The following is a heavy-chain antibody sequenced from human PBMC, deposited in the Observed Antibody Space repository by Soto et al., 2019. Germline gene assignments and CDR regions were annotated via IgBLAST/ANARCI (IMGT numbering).Heavy chain of an antibody. CDR3: ATTSDDFWSGYYAY. Sequence: SETLSLTCTVSGGSISSSSYYWGWIRQPPGKGLEWIGCIYYSGSTYYNPSLKSRVTISVDTSKNQFSLKLSSVTAADTAVYYCATTSDDFWSGYYAYWGQGTLVTVSS. J-gene: IGHJ4*02. CDR2: IYYSGST. CDR1: GGSISSSSYY. V-gene: IGHV4-39*07. D-gene: IGHD3-3*01.